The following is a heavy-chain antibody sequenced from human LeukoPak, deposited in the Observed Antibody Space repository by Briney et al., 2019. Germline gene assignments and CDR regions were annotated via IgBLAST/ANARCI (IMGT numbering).Heavy chain of an antibody. CDR2: INHSGST. CDR3: ARQSYSSSWNLDY. Sequence: SETLSLTCAVYGGSFSGYYWSWIRQPPGKGLEWIGEINHSGSTNYNPSLKSRVTISVDTSKNQFSLKLSSVTAADTAVYYCARQSYSSSWNLDYWGQGTLVTVSS. D-gene: IGHD6-13*01. V-gene: IGHV4-34*01. CDR1: GGSFSGYY. J-gene: IGHJ4*02.